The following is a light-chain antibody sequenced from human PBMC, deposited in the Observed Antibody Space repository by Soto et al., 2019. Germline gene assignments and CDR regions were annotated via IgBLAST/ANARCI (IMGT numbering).Light chain of an antibody. CDR2: KAS. J-gene: IGKJ1*01. CDR3: QQYNNYPWT. V-gene: IGKV1-5*03. Sequence: DTKRTKSLSTLLPSEGNRLTITGRPGRRFVSGLAWYQQKPGKAPKLLIYKASSLESGVPSRFSGSGSGTEFTLTISSLQPDDFATYYCQQYNNYPWTFGQGTKVEIK. CDR1: RRFVSG.